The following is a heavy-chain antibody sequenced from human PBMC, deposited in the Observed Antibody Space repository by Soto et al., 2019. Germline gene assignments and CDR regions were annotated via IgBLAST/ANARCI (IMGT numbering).Heavy chain of an antibody. CDR2: IFYSGYT. J-gene: IGHJ4*02. Sequence: SETLSLTCTVSDGSISRTSYYWGWIRQPSGKGLEWIGSIFYSGYTYYSPSLKSRVSVSVDTSKNQFSLKLNSVTATDTAVYYCARQATSGLSFDYWGQGTLGTVSS. CDR3: ARQATSGLSFDY. D-gene: IGHD2-15*01. V-gene: IGHV4-39*01. CDR1: DGSISRTSYY.